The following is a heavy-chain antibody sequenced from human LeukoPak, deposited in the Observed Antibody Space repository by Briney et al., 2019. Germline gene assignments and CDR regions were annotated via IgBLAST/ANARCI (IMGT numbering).Heavy chain of an antibody. V-gene: IGHV4-59*01. CDR1: GGSISSYY. D-gene: IGHD5-18*01. CDR2: IYYSGST. Sequence: SETLSLTCTVSGGSISSYYWSWIRQTPGKGLEWIGDIYYSGSTNYNPSLKSRVTISVDTSKNQFSLRLTSVTAADTAMYYCARGGQLNWFDPWGQGTLVTVSS. J-gene: IGHJ5*02. CDR3: ARGGQLNWFDP.